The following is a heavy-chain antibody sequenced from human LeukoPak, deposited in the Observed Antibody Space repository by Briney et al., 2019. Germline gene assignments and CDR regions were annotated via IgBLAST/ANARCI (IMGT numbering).Heavy chain of an antibody. Sequence: GGSLRLSREASGFTFGRSAMTWVRQTPGKGLEWFSSISSSGNTYYADSVKGRFTISRDNSKNLVNLQMNSLRAEDTAIYYCVKGRMSEDGLDFWGQGSLVTVSS. CDR3: VKGRMSEDGLDF. CDR1: GFTFGRSA. CDR2: ISSSGNT. V-gene: IGHV3-23*01. J-gene: IGHJ4*02. D-gene: IGHD5-24*01.